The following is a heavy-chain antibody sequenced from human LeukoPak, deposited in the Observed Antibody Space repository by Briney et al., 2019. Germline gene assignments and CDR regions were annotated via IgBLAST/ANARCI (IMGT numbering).Heavy chain of an antibody. Sequence: SQTLSLTYAISGDSVSIDGAAWTWVRQSPSRGLEWLGRTYYRSKWHNEYAVSVRGRMAISPDTSKNQFSLHLSSVTPEDTAVYFCARDTLAAADSWGQGALVTVSS. J-gene: IGHJ4*02. CDR1: GDSVSIDGAA. CDR3: ARDTLAAADS. CDR2: TYYRSKWHN. V-gene: IGHV6-1*01. D-gene: IGHD6-25*01.